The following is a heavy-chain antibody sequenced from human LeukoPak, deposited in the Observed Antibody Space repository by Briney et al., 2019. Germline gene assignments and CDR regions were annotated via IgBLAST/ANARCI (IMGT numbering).Heavy chain of an antibody. CDR2: ISGTGGST. CDR1: GGSISSYY. V-gene: IGHV3-23*01. Sequence: ETLSLTCTVSGGSISSYYWSWVRQAPGKGLEWVSAISGTGGSTYYADSVKGRFTISRDNSKNTLYLQMNSLRAEDTAVYYCAKDIKSSGYYFDYWGQGTLVTVSS. J-gene: IGHJ4*02. CDR3: AKDIKSSGYYFDY. D-gene: IGHD6-19*01.